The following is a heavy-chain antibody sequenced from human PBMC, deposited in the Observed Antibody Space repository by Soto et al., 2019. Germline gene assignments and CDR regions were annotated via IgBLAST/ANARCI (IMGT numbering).Heavy chain of an antibody. D-gene: IGHD2-15*01. V-gene: IGHV3-23*01. CDR2: IRSNTAVT. J-gene: IGHJ4*02. CDR1: GFPCDPDV. CDR3: AKASDGGWPYYFDS. Sequence: PAGSLRLSCVASGFPCDPDVMAWVLQAPGKGLEWVAAIRSNTAVTHYADSMRDRFTISRVNSANTIFLQMNSLRVEDSAVYFCAKASDGGWPYYFDSWGQGALVTVSS.